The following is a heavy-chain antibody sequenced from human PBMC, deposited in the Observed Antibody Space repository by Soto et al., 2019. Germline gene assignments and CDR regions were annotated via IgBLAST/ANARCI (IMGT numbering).Heavy chain of an antibody. CDR2: INPKSGGT. CDR3: ARGDSTDCSNLVCSFFYNHDMDV. Sequence: ASVKVSCKASGYSFTDYHIHWVRQAPGQGLEWLGRINPKSGGTSTAQRFQGWVTMTTDTSISTASMELTRLTSDDTAIYYCARGDSTDCSNLVCSFFYNHDMDVWGQGTTVTVSS. CDR1: GYSFTDYH. D-gene: IGHD2-8*01. J-gene: IGHJ6*02. V-gene: IGHV1-2*04.